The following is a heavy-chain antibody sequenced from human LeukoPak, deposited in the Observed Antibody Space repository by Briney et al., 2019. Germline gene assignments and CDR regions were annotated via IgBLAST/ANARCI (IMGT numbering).Heavy chain of an antibody. CDR1: GFTFDVYA. Sequence: PVGSLRLSCAASGFTFDVYAMHWVRQAPGKGLEWVSGISWNSGTIGYTDSVKGRFTISRDNAKNSLYLQMNSLRAEDTALYYCAKGMAAAGTDAFDIWGQGTMVTVSS. D-gene: IGHD6-13*01. CDR3: AKGMAAAGTDAFDI. J-gene: IGHJ3*02. V-gene: IGHV3-9*01. CDR2: ISWNSGTI.